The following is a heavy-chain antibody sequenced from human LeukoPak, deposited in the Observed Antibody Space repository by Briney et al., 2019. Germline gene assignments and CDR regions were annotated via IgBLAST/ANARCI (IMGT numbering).Heavy chain of an antibody. CDR1: GFSVSGNY. Sequence: GGSLRLSCAAPGFSVSGNYMTRVRQAPGKGLEWVSVIYTGGNTYYADSVKGRFTISRDISTNTLYLQMNSLRAEDTAVYYCVRDRGAYYYETGYWGQGILVTVSS. V-gene: IGHV3-66*01. CDR3: VRDRGAYYYETGY. D-gene: IGHD3-22*01. J-gene: IGHJ4*02. CDR2: IYTGGNT.